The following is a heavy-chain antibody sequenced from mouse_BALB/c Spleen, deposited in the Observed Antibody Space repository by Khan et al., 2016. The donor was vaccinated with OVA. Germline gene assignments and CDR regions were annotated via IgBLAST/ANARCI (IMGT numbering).Heavy chain of an antibody. Sequence: VQLKESGPELVKPGASVKISCKTSGYTFTEYTMHWVKQSHGKSLEWIGRINPNNGGTSYNQKFKGKATLTVDTSSTTAYMELRSLTSEDSAVYYCARRDYYAYFWFFDVWGEGTTVTVSS. D-gene: IGHD1-2*01. CDR2: INPNNGGT. CDR3: ARRDYYAYFWFFDV. J-gene: IGHJ1*01. CDR1: GYTFTEYT. V-gene: IGHV1-22*01.